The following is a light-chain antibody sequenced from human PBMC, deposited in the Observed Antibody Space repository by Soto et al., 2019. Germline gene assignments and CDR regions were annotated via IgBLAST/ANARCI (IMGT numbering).Light chain of an antibody. CDR1: QIVSSSY. J-gene: IGKJ1*01. CDR3: PQYNRAPWK. Sequence: EILLTRSPGTLSWSRGERATLWCGASQIVSSSYLAWDHQKPGQSPRLLLYGESSRATGIPDRFSGSGSGPDFPLTISRLEPDDVATYYCPQYNRAPWKFGQGTKVDIK. CDR2: GES. V-gene: IGKV3-20*01.